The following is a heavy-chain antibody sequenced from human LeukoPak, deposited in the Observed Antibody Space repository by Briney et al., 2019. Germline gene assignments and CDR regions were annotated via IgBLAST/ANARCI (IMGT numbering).Heavy chain of an antibody. V-gene: IGHV1-69*13. CDR3: ARDLLRGQLGYCSSTSCRRNVFDI. Sequence: ASVKVSCKASGGTFSSYAISWVRQAPGQGLEWMGGIIPIFGTANYAQKFQGRVTITADESTSTAYMELSSLRSEDTAVYYCARDLLRGQLGYCSSTSCRRNVFDIWGQGTMVTVSS. CDR1: GGTFSSYA. J-gene: IGHJ3*02. D-gene: IGHD2-2*01. CDR2: IIPIFGTA.